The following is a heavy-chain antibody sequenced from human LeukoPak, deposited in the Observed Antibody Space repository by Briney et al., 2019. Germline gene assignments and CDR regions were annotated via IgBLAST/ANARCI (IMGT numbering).Heavy chain of an antibody. CDR1: GGSFSGHY. Sequence: PSETLSLTCAVYGGSFSGHYWTWIRQPPGKGLEWIGEINHSGSTTYNPSLNSRGTISVGTSKNQFSLRLSSVADADTAVYYCARHLGYSYGKIDYWGQGTLVTVSS. CDR3: ARHLGYSYGKIDY. V-gene: IGHV4-34*01. CDR2: INHSGST. J-gene: IGHJ4*02. D-gene: IGHD5-18*01.